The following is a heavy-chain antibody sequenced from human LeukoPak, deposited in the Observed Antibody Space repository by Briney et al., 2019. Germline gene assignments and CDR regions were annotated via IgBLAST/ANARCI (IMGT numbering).Heavy chain of an antibody. CDR3: ARELVTAIHFYFDY. Sequence: SVKVSCKASGGTFSSYAISWVRQAPGQGLEWMGRIIPIFGTTNYAQKFQGRVTITTDESTSTAYMELSSLRSEDTAVYYCARELVTAIHFYFDYWGQGTLVTVSS. D-gene: IGHD2-21*02. CDR2: IIPIFGTT. J-gene: IGHJ4*02. V-gene: IGHV1-69*05. CDR1: GGTFSSYA.